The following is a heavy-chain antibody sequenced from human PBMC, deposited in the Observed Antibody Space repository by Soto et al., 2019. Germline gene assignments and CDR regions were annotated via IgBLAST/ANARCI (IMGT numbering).Heavy chain of an antibody. CDR3: ARGHNYDYIWGSYRYYGYFDY. J-gene: IGHJ4*02. D-gene: IGHD3-16*02. CDR1: GGSFSGYY. V-gene: IGHV4-34*01. CDR2: INHSGST. Sequence: SETLSLTCAVYGGSFSGYYWSWIRQPPGKGLEWIGEINHSGSTNYNPSLKSRVTISVDTSKNQFSLKLSSVTAADTAVYYCARGHNYDYIWGSYRYYGYFDYWGQGTLVTVSS.